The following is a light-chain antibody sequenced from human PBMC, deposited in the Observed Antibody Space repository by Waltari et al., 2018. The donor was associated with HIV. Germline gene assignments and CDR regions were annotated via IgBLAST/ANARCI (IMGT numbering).Light chain of an antibody. CDR3: QQYDNLPVT. Sequence: IQLTQSPSSLSASVGARVTLTCQASRGISNYLNWYQQKPGKAPKLLIYDASNLETGVPSRFSGSGSGTYFTFTISSLQPEDIATYYCQQYDNLPVTFGGGTKVELK. CDR2: DAS. J-gene: IGKJ4*01. V-gene: IGKV1-33*01. CDR1: RGISNY.